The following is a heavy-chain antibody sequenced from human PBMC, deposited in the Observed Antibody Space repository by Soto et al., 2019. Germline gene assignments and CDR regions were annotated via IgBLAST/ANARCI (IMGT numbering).Heavy chain of an antibody. J-gene: IGHJ6*02. Sequence: QITLKESGPTLVEPTQTLTLTCTFPGFSFSSIGEGVGWIRQPPGKALEWLALIYWDDDKRYSPSLKSRLTITKDTSKNQVVLTMTNMDPVDTATYYCVQSRCGGDCLQSYSSHSYYGLDVWGQGTTVTVSS. D-gene: IGHD2-21*02. CDR2: IYWDDDK. CDR1: GFSFSSIGEG. CDR3: VQSRCGGDCLQSYSSHSYYGLDV. V-gene: IGHV2-5*02.